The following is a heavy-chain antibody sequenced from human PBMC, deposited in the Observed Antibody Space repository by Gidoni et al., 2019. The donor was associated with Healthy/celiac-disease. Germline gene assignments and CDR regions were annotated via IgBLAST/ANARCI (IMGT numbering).Heavy chain of an antibody. CDR1: GFTFSSYA. CDR3: AKDLGIDYSNYVSYYYYGMDV. Sequence: EVQLVESGGGLVQPGGSLRLSCAASGFTFSSYAMSWVRQAPGKGLEWVSAISGSGGSTYYADSVKGRFTISRDNSKNTLYLQMNSLRAEDTAVYYCAKDLGIDYSNYVSYYYYGMDVWGQGTTVTVSS. CDR2: ISGSGGST. D-gene: IGHD4-4*01. J-gene: IGHJ6*02. V-gene: IGHV3-23*04.